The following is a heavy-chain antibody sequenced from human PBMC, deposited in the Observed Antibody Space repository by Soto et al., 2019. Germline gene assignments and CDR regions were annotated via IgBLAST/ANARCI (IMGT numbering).Heavy chain of an antibody. CDR3: ARDGHGMDV. V-gene: IGHV4-61*01. Sequence: SATLSLTCTVSGGSVSSGSYQWTWIRQPPGKGLEWIGYIHVSGSTNDNPSLKGRVTMSIDTSKNQFSLKLSSVTAADMAVYYCARDGHGMDVWGQGTKVTVSS. CDR1: GGSVSSGSYQ. J-gene: IGHJ6*02. CDR2: IHVSGST.